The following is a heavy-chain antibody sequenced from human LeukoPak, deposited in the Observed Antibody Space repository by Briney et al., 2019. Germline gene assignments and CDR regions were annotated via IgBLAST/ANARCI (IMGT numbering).Heavy chain of an antibody. V-gene: IGHV3-9*01. Sequence: SLRLSCTVSGFTFDDYAMHWVRHTPGKGLEWDAGITWNRDNIGYGDSVKGRFTISRDNVKNVLYLQMNSLRPEDTALYYCAKDLSSAITSALVLDVWGQGTTV. CDR2: ITWNRDNI. CDR3: AKDLSSAITSALVLDV. D-gene: IGHD6-6*01. CDR1: GFTFDDYA. J-gene: IGHJ6*02.